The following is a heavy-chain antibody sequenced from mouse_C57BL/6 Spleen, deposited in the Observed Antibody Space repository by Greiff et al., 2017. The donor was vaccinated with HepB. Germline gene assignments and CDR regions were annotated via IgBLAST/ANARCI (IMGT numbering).Heavy chain of an antibody. CDR2: IHPHSFST. J-gene: IGHJ2*01. CDR3: ARGGFITTVVATDY. CDR1: GSPFPRYW. D-gene: IGHD1-1*01. Sequence: VQLKPPGAALVPPGASVKLSCTASGSPFPRYWMPCFTPRPGPCLEWLVIIHPHSFSTNYNEKFKSKATLTVDKSSSTAYMQLSSLTSEDSAVYYCARGGFITTVVATDYWGQGTTLTVSS. V-gene: IGHV1-64*01.